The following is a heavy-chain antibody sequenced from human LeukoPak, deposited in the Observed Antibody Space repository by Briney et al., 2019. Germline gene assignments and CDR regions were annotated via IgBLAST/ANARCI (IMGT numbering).Heavy chain of an antibody. D-gene: IGHD1-26*01. V-gene: IGHV3-48*03. Sequence: GGSLRLSCAASGFTFSNYEMNWVRQAPGKGLEWVSHISRSGSTINYADSVKGRFTIYRDNAKKSVYLQMNSLRAEDTAVYYCASPWEEFFFDRWGQGTLVTVSS. J-gene: IGHJ4*02. CDR1: GFTFSNYE. CDR3: ASPWEEFFFDR. CDR2: ISRSGSTI.